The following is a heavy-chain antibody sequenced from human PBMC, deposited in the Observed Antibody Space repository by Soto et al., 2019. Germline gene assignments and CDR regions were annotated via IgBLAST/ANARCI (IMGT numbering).Heavy chain of an antibody. V-gene: IGHV4-59*01. CDR2: IYYSGST. CDR1: GGSISSYY. CDR3: ARRYGRNFDY. J-gene: IGHJ4*02. Sequence: PSETLSLTCTVSGGSISSYYWSWIRQPPGKGLEWIGYIYYSGSTNYNPSLKSRVTTSVDTSKNQFSLKLSSVTAADTAVYYCARRYGRNFDYWGQGTLVTVSS. D-gene: IGHD1-20*01.